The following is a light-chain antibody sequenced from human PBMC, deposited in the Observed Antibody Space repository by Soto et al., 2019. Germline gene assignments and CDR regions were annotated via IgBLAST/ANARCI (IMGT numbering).Light chain of an antibody. CDR1: QSVSSN. J-gene: IGKJ1*01. CDR3: HQFYNWPRT. V-gene: IGKV3-15*01. CDR2: GAS. Sequence: EIVMTQSPGTLSVSPGERATLSCRASQSVSSNLAWYQQKPGQAPRLLIYGASTRATGIPARFSGSGSETGFTLTISSLQSEDFAVYYCHQFYNWPRTFGQGTKV.